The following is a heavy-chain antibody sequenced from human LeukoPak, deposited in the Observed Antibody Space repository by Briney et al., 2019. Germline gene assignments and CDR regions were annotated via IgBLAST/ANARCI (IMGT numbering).Heavy chain of an antibody. V-gene: IGHV3-23*01. D-gene: IGHD6-13*01. CDR2: TSGSGGST. Sequence: GGSLRLSCAASGFTFSSYAMSWVRQAPGKGLEWVSATSGSGGSTYYADSVKGRFTISRDNSKNTLYLQMNSLRAEDTAVYYCAKSGGVYSSSWPDYWGQGTLVTVSS. CDR1: GFTFSSYA. J-gene: IGHJ4*02. CDR3: AKSGGVYSSSWPDY.